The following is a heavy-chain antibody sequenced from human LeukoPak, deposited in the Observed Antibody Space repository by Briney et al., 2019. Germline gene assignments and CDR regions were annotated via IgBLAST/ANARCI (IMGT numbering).Heavy chain of an antibody. CDR2: IKTKTDGGTT. D-gene: IGHD1-1*01. J-gene: IGHJ4*02. Sequence: PGGSLRLSREASGFTFSNVWMNWVRQAPGKGLEWIGRIKTKTDGGTTEYAAPVKGRFTISRDDSKNTVYLQMNSLKTEDTALYYCVTRVKSTGDYWGQGTLVTVSS. CDR3: VTRVKSTGDY. V-gene: IGHV3-15*01. CDR1: GFTFSNVW.